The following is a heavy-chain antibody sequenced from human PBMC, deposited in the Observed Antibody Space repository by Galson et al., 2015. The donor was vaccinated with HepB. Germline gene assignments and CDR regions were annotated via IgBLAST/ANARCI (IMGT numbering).Heavy chain of an antibody. Sequence: SGYTFTSYYMHWVRQAPGQGLEWMGIIHPSGGSTSYAQKFQGRVTMTRDTSTSTVYMELSSLRSEDTAVYYCARDQGSTATFDYWGQGTLVTVSS. D-gene: IGHD6-13*01. CDR1: GYTFTSYY. CDR3: ARDQGSTATFDY. J-gene: IGHJ4*02. V-gene: IGHV1-46*01. CDR2: IHPSGGST.